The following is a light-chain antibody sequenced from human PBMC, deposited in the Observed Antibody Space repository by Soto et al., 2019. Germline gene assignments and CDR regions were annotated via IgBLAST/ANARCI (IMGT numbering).Light chain of an antibody. V-gene: IGLV1-44*01. CDR2: SSN. CDR3: AAWDDSLNGFWV. CDR1: TSNIGSNT. J-gene: IGLJ3*02. Sequence: QSVLTQPPSASGTPGQRVTISCSGSTSNIGSNTVNWYQQLPGAAPKLLIYSSNQRPSGVPDRFSGSKSGTSASLAISGLQSDDEVDYYCAAWDDSLNGFWVFGGGTKVTVL.